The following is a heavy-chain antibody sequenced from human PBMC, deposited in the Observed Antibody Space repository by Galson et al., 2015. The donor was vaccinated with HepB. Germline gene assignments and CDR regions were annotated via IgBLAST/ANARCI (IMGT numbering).Heavy chain of an antibody. CDR1: GFTFSSYA. D-gene: IGHD1-26*01. CDR2: ISYDGSNK. J-gene: IGHJ3*02. V-gene: IGHV3-30-3*02. Sequence: SLRLSCAASGFTFSSYAMHWVRQAPGKGLEWVAVISYDGSNKYYADSVKGRFTISRDNSKNTLYLQMNSLGAEDTAVYYCAKHYSGSYVDAFDIWGQGTVVTVSS. CDR3: AKHYSGSYVDAFDI.